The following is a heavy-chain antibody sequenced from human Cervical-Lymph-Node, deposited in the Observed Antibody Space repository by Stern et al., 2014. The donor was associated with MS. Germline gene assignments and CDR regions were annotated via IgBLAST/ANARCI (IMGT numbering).Heavy chain of an antibody. CDR1: GFTFSSSW. Sequence: EVQLVESGGGLVQPGGCLRLSCAASGFTFSSSWMSWVRQAPGKGLDWVANIKQDGSETYYVDSVKGRFTISRDNAKNSLYLRMCSLRAEDTAMYHCARDLAWNIGDSWGQGTLVTVSS. CDR2: IKQDGSET. J-gene: IGHJ4*02. CDR3: ARDLAWNIGDS. D-gene: IGHD1/OR15-1a*01. V-gene: IGHV3-7*03.